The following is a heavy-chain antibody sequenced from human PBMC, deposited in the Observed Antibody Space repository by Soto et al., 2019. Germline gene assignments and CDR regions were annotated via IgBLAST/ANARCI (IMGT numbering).Heavy chain of an antibody. CDR2: ISSSSSYI. Sequence: GGSLRLSCAASGFTFSSYSMNWVRQAPGKGLEWVSSISSSSSYIYYADSVKGRFTISRDNAKNSLYLQMNSLRAEDTAVYYCARLRITMVVVVPDAFDIWGQGTMVTVSS. CDR1: GFTFSSYS. J-gene: IGHJ3*02. CDR3: ARLRITMVVVVPDAFDI. D-gene: IGHD3-22*01. V-gene: IGHV3-21*01.